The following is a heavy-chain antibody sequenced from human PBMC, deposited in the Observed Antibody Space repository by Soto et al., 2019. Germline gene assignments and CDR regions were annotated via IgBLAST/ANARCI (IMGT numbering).Heavy chain of an antibody. Sequence: LRLSCAGSGFTFSSYWMHWVRHAPGKGLVWVSRINSDGGTRSYADSVKGRFTISRDNAKNTLYLQMNSLRAEDTAVYYCTRDPINPSSDWSLNWFDPWGQGTLVTVS. CDR2: INSDGGTR. D-gene: IGHD6-19*01. J-gene: IGHJ5*02. CDR1: GFTFSSYW. CDR3: TRDPINPSSDWSLNWFDP. V-gene: IGHV3-74*01.